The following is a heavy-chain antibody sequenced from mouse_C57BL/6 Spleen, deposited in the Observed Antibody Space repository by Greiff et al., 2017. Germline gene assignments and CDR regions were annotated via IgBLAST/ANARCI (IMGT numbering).Heavy chain of an antibody. J-gene: IGHJ1*03. D-gene: IGHD1-1*01. CDR3: AREVYYGSFYFDV. CDR1: GYAFSSSW. V-gene: IGHV1-82*01. CDR2: IYPGDGDT. Sequence: VQLQESGPELVKPGASVKISCKASGYAFSSSWMNWVKQRPGKGLEWIGRIYPGDGDTNYNGKFKGKATLTADKSSSTAYMQLSSLTSEDSAVYFCAREVYYGSFYFDVWGTGTTVTVSS.